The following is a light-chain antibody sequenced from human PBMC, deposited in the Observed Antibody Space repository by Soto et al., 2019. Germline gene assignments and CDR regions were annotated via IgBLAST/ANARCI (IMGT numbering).Light chain of an antibody. J-gene: IGKJ1*01. CDR1: HSVGST. CDR2: DTS. Sequence: ETVMTQSPATLSVSPGERATLSCRASHSVGSTLAWYQQKPGQAPRLLMYDTSTRATGIPARFSGSGSGTDFTLTISRLEPEDFAVYYCQQYGSSQTFGQGTKVDIK. CDR3: QQYGSSQT. V-gene: IGKV3-15*01.